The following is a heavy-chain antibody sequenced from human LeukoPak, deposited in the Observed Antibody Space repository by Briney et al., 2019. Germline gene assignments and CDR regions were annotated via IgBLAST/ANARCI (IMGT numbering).Heavy chain of an antibody. D-gene: IGHD3-22*01. CDR1: GFTFSTYW. Sequence: GGSLRLSCAASGFTFSTYWKHWVRQAPGKGLVWVSRIKSDGGTNYADSVKGRFTISRDNAKKTVYLQMNSLRPEHTGVYYCARAPSEIGGYYPEYFRHWGQGTLVTVSS. V-gene: IGHV3-74*01. CDR2: IKSDGGT. J-gene: IGHJ1*01. CDR3: ARAPSEIGGYYPEYFRH.